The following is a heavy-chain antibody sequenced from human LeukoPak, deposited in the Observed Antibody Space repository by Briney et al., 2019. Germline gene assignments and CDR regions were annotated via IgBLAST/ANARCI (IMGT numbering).Heavy chain of an antibody. CDR1: GFTFTKYW. D-gene: IGHD3-9*01. V-gene: IGHV3-7*04. J-gene: IGHJ4*02. CDR2: IKHDGSEK. Sequence: GGSLGLSCAASGFTFTKYWMSWVRQAPGKGLEWVANIKHDGSEKYYVDSVKGRVTIFRDNAKNSLYLQMNSLRAEDTAIYYCAKDGPYYDILTGYNPIDYWGQGTLVTVSS. CDR3: AKDGPYYDILTGYNPIDY.